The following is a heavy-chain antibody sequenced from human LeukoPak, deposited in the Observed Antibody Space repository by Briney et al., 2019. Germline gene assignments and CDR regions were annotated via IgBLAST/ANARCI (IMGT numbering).Heavy chain of an antibody. V-gene: IGHV3-23*01. CDR3: AKDLGEWLVHF. Sequence: GGSLRLSCAASGFTFSSYAMSWVRQAPGKGLEWVPAISGSGGSTYYADSVKGRFTISRDNSKNTLYLQMNSLRAEDTAVYYCAKDLGEWLVHFWGQGTLVTVSS. J-gene: IGHJ4*02. D-gene: IGHD6-19*01. CDR1: GFTFSSYA. CDR2: ISGSGGST.